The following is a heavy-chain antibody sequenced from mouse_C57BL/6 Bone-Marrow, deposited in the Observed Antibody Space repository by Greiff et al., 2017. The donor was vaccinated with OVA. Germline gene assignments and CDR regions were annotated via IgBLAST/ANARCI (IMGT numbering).Heavy chain of an antibody. CDR1: GYTFTDYY. D-gene: IGHD2-3*01. Sequence: VQLQQSGAELVRPGASVKLSCKASGYTFTDYYINWVKQRPGQGLEWIARIYPGSGNTYYNEKFKGKATLTAEKSSSTAYMQLSSLTSEDSAVYFCARAGWLLRFAYWGQGTLVTVSA. CDR3: ARAGWLLRFAY. CDR2: IYPGSGNT. V-gene: IGHV1-76*01. J-gene: IGHJ3*01.